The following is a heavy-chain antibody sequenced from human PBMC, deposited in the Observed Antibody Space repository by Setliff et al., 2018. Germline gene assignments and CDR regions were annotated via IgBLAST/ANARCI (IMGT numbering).Heavy chain of an antibody. V-gene: IGHV4-34*01. J-gene: IGHJ3*02. CDR2: INQSGSG. Sequence: PLETLSLTCNVYGGSFDTYYWSWIRQPPGKGLEWFGEINQSGSGDYNPSFKGRVTISVDTSKKQFSLTLTSVTAADTALYYCRQAVVGRDVFDIWGQGTVVTVSS. CDR1: GGSFDTYY. D-gene: IGHD1-1*01. CDR3: RQAVVGRDVFDI.